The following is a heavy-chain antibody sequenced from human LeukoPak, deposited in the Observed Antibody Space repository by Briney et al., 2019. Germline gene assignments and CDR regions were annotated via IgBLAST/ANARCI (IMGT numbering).Heavy chain of an antibody. CDR3: ARGGNVAFDI. D-gene: IGHD4-23*01. V-gene: IGHV3-21*01. Sequence: TGGSLRLSCAASGFTFSSYSMNWVRQAPGKGLEWVSSISSSSSYIYYADSVKGRFTISRDNAKNSLYLQMNSLRAEDTAVYYCARGGNVAFDIWGQGTMVTVSS. CDR2: ISSSSSYI. J-gene: IGHJ3*02. CDR1: GFTFSSYS.